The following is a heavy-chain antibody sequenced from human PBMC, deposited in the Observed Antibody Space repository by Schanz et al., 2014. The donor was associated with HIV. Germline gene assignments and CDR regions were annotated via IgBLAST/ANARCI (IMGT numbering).Heavy chain of an antibody. Sequence: QVQLVESGGGVVQPGRSLRLSCTASGFTFSNYGMHWVRQAPGKGLEWVAAIWYDGSNKFYADSVKGRFTISRDNSKNTLYLQVKSLRAEDTAMYYCAKFGRLLGNFDDWGQGTLVTVSS. CDR1: GFTFSNYG. J-gene: IGHJ4*02. V-gene: IGHV3-33*06. CDR2: IWYDGSNK. D-gene: IGHD2-15*01. CDR3: AKFGRLLGNFDD.